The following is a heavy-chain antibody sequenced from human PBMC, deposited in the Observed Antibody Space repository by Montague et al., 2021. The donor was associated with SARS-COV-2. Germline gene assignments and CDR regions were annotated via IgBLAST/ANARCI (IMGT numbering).Heavy chain of an antibody. Sequence: SETLSLTCTVSGCSLSSYYWSWIRQPPGTGLEWIGFIYYSGSTNYNPSLKSRVTISVDTSKNQFSLNLSSVTVADTAVYYCARHVSGSLTHFHHWGQGSLVTVSS. CDR1: GCSLSSYY. V-gene: IGHV4-59*08. CDR3: ARHVSGSLTHFHH. D-gene: IGHD1-26*01. J-gene: IGHJ1*01. CDR2: IYYSGST.